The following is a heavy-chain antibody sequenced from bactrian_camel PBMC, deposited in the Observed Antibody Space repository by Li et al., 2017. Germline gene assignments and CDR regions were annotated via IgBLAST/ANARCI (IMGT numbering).Heavy chain of an antibody. D-gene: IGHD6*01. CDR1: GFTFSNYA. CDR3: AARKAYGGSQPYES. J-gene: IGHJ4*01. Sequence: VQLVESGGGLVQPGGSLRVSCAGSGFTFSNYAMSWVRQAPGKGLEWVSDIGIGGDSTSYADSVKGRFTISRDNAKNTVYLQLNRLKTEDMAMYYCAARKAYGGSQPYESWSQGTQVTVS. V-gene: IGHV3S40*01. CDR2: IGIGGDST.